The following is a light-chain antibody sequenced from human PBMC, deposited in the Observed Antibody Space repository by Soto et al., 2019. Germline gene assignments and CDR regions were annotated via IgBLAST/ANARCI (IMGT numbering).Light chain of an antibody. J-gene: IGLJ2*01. CDR3: GTWDNSLNGVL. Sequence: QSVLTQPPSVSAASGQKVTISCSGSSSNIGNNYVSWYQQFPGTAPKLLIYDNNKRPSGIPDRFSGSKSGTSATLGITGLQTGDEADYYCGTWDNSLNGVLFGGGTKLTVL. V-gene: IGLV1-51*01. CDR1: SSNIGNNY. CDR2: DNN.